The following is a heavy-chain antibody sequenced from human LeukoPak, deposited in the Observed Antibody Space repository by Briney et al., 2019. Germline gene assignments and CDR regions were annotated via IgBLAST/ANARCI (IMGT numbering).Heavy chain of an antibody. V-gene: IGHV3-7*01. CDR2: IKVDGGET. CDR3: ARDLTNWNDATFDI. J-gene: IGHJ3*02. Sequence: PGGSLRLSCAASGFSFSNYWMSWVRQAPGKGLEWVANIKVDGGETYYVDSVKGRFTISRDNSKNSLYLQMNYLRAEDTAVYYCARDLTNWNDATFDIWGQGTMVTVAS. D-gene: IGHD1-1*01. CDR1: GFSFSNYW.